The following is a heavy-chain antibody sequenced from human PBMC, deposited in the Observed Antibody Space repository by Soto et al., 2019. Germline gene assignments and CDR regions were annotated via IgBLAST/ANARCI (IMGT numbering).Heavy chain of an antibody. V-gene: IGHV1-69*06. D-gene: IGHD3-22*01. CDR1: GGTFSSYA. J-gene: IGHJ4*02. Sequence: ASVKVSCKASGGTFSSYAISWVRQAPGQGLEWMGGIIPIFGTANYAQKFQGRVTITADKSTSTAYMELSSLRSEDTAVYYCARSRETYYYDSSGYFQFDYWGQGTLVIVSS. CDR2: IIPIFGTA. CDR3: ARSRETYYYDSSGYFQFDY.